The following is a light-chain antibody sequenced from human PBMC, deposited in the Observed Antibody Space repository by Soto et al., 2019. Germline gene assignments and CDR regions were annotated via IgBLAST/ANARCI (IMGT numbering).Light chain of an antibody. CDR1: SSDVGSYNL. V-gene: IGLV2-23*02. CDR2: EVS. J-gene: IGLJ1*01. CDR3: CSYAGSSTFYV. Sequence: SALTQPASVSGSPGQSITISCTGTSSDVGSYNLVSWYQQHPGKAPKLMIYEVSKRPSGVSNRFSGSKSGNTASLTISGLQAENEADYYCCSYAGSSTFYVFGTGTTVTV.